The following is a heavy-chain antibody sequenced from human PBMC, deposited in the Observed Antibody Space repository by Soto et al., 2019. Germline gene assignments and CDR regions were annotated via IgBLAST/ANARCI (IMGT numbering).Heavy chain of an antibody. CDR1: GFTFSSYG. D-gene: IGHD3-22*01. V-gene: IGHV3-30*03. CDR2: ISYDGSNK. CDR3: AVVMTTPHFDY. Sequence: GGSLRLSCAASGFTFSSYGMHWVRQAPGKGLEWVAVISYDGSNKYYADSVKGRFTISRDNSKNTVYLQMNSLRNEDTAVYYCAVVMTTPHFDYWGQGALVTVSS. J-gene: IGHJ4*02.